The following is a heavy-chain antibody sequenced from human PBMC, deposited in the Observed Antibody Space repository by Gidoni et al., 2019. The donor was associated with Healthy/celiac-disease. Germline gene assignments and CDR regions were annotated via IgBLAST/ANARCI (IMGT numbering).Heavy chain of an antibody. CDR1: SSYG. CDR3: ARGEEAQFHPQPTFYDYVWGSYRGYAFDI. D-gene: IGHD3-16*02. J-gene: IGHJ3*02. CDR2: IWYDGSNK. Sequence: SSYGMHWVRQATGKGLEWVAVIWYDGSNKYYADSVKGRFTISRDNSKNTLYLQMNSLRAEDTAVYYCARGEEAQFHPQPTFYDYVWGSYRGYAFDIWGQGTMVTVSS. V-gene: IGHV3-33*01.